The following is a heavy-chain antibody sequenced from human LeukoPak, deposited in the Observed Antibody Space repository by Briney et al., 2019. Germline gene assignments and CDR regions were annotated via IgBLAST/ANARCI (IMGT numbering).Heavy chain of an antibody. CDR1: GFTSTDYY. V-gene: IGHV3-11*01. Sequence: GGSLRLSCAASGFTSTDYYMAWIRQAPGKGLEWVSYISSSGTAYHADSVKGRFTIYRDNDKSSVHLQMNTLRAEDTAVYYCVRSKGELGYWGQGTLVTVSS. J-gene: IGHJ4*02. CDR2: ISSSGTA. D-gene: IGHD3-16*01. CDR3: VRSKGELGY.